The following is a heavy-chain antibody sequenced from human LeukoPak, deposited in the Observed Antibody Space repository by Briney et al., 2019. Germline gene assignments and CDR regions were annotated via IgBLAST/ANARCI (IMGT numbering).Heavy chain of an antibody. CDR2: ISAYNGNT. Sequence: GASVKVSCKASGYTFTSYGISWVRQAPGQELEWMGWISAYNGNTNYAQKLQRRVTMTTDTSTSTAYMELRSLRSDDTAVYYCARDTNAGYDFWSGYYNEQNWFDPWGQGTLVTVSS. CDR3: ARDTNAGYDFWSGYYNEQNWFDP. J-gene: IGHJ5*02. V-gene: IGHV1-18*01. CDR1: GYTFTSYG. D-gene: IGHD3-3*01.